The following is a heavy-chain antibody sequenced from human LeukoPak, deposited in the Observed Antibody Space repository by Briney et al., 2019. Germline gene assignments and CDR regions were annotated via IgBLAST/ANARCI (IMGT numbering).Heavy chain of an antibody. CDR1: GGSISSSSYY. V-gene: IGHV4-39*07. D-gene: IGHD3-3*01. J-gene: IGHJ3*02. CDR3: ARSWNMEWALLRNAFDI. Sequence: SETLSLTCTVSGGSISSSSYYWGWIRQPPGKGLEWIGSIYYSGSTYYNPSLKSRVTISVDTSKNQFSLQLNSVTPEDTAVYYCARSWNMEWALLRNAFDIWGQGTMVTVSS. CDR2: IYYSGST.